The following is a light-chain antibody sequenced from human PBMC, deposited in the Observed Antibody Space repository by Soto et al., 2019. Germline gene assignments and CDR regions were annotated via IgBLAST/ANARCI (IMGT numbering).Light chain of an antibody. CDR2: GAS. J-gene: IGKJ2*01. CDR3: QQYHNWPPQYT. Sequence: EIVMTQSPASLSVSPGDGATLSCRASQSVASNVAWYQQKPGQGPRLLIHGASTRAAGVPARFSGSWSATDFPLTISSLQSEDFAVYYCQQYHNWPPQYTFGQGTKLQIK. V-gene: IGKV3-15*01. CDR1: QSVASN.